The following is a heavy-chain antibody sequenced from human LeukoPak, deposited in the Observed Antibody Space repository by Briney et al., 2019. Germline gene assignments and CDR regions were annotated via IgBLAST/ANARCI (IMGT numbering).Heavy chain of an antibody. Sequence: GGSLRLSCAASGFSFSVYTMNWVRQAPGKGLEWISSIRTSPSDIFYADSVKGRFTISRDNAKNSLFLQMNSLRAEDTAVYYCARDKGWHDYFDYWGQGTLVTVSS. CDR1: GFSFSVYT. V-gene: IGHV3-21*06. CDR3: ARDKGWHDYFDY. J-gene: IGHJ4*02. D-gene: IGHD2-15*01. CDR2: IRTSPSDI.